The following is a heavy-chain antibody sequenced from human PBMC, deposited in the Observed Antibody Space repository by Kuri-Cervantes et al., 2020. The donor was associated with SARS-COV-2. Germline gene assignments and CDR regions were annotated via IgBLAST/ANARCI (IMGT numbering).Heavy chain of an antibody. D-gene: IGHD3-22*01. Sequence: ASVNVSCKASGYTFTGYYMHGVRQAPGQGLEWMGWINPNSGGTNYEQKFQGWVTMTRDTSISTVYMELSRLRSDDTAVYYCANSSPFRRLVVISRGGAFEIWGQGTMVTVSS. CDR1: GYTFTGYY. J-gene: IGHJ3*02. V-gene: IGHV1-2*04. CDR2: INPNSGGT. CDR3: ANSSPFRRLVVISRGGAFEI.